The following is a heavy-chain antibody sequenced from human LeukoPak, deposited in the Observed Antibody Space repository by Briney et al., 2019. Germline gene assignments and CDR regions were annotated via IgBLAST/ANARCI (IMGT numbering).Heavy chain of an antibody. CDR2: IIPIFGTA. CDR1: GYTFTSYG. J-gene: IGHJ5*02. CDR3: ARDRGRNYYDSSGYYGWFDP. Sequence: ASVKVSCKASGYTFTSYGISWVRQAPGQGLEWMGGIIPIFGTANYAQKFQGRVTITADESTSTAYMELSSLRSEDTAVYYCARDRGRNYYDSSGYYGWFDPWGQGTLVTVSS. V-gene: IGHV1-69*13. D-gene: IGHD3-22*01.